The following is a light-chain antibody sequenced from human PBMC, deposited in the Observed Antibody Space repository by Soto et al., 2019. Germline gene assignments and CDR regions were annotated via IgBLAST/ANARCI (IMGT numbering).Light chain of an antibody. CDR1: QSISSW. V-gene: IGKV1-5*03. CDR3: QQYNSYRRT. CDR2: KAS. Sequence: DIQMTQSPSTLSASVGDRVTITCRASQSISSWLAWYQQKPGKAPKLLICKASSLESGVPSRFSGSGSGTEFTRTISSQQPDNFATYYCQQYNSYRRTFGQGTKVEIK. J-gene: IGKJ1*01.